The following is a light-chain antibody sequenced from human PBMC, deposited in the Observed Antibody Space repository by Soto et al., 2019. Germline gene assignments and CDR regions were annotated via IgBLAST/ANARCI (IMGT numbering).Light chain of an antibody. CDR1: SSDVGGFNY. CDR2: DVT. V-gene: IGLV2-14*03. J-gene: IGLJ1*01. CDR3: NSYTSSSTYV. Sequence: QSAVTQPASVSGSPGQSITISCTGTSSDVGGFNYVSWYQQHPGKAPKLMIYDVTNRPSGVSYRFSGSKSGTTASLTISGLQAEDEAEYYCNSYTSSSTYVFGTGTKLTVL.